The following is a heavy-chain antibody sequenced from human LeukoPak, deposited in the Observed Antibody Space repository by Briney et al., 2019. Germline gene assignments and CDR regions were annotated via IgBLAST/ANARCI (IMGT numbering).Heavy chain of an antibody. D-gene: IGHD3-10*01. CDR2: ISAYNGNT. CDR3: ARDVDTMDW. Sequence: ASVKVSCKASGYTFTGYYMHWVRQATGQGLEWMGWISAYNGNTNYAQKLQGRVTMTTDTSTSTAYMELRSLRSDDTAVYYCARDVDTMDWWGQGTLVTVSS. V-gene: IGHV1-18*04. CDR1: GYTFTGYY. J-gene: IGHJ4*02.